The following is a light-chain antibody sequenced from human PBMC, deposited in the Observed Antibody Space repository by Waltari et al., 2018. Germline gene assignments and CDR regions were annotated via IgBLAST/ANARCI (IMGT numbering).Light chain of an antibody. CDR1: SSDVGGYNY. J-gene: IGLJ2*01. CDR2: DVS. V-gene: IGLV2-14*03. CDR3: SSYTSSNTHV. Sequence: QSALTQPASVSGSPGQSITLSCTGTSSDVGGYNYVSWYQQYPDKAPKLMIYDVSNRPSGVSTRFSGSKSGNTASLTISGLQAEDEADYYCSSYTSSNTHVFGGGTKLTVL.